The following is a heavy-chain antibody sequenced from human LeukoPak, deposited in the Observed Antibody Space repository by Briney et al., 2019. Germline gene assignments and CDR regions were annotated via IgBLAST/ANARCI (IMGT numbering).Heavy chain of an antibody. CDR3: ARGLEKSSLVYYYYYYGMDV. Sequence: ASVKVSCKASGYTFTSYDINWVRQATGQGLEWMGWMNPNSGNTGYAQKFQGRVTMTRNTSISTANMELSSLRSEDTAVYYCARGLEKSSLVYYYYYYGMDVWGQGTTVTVSS. V-gene: IGHV1-8*01. D-gene: IGHD2-8*02. CDR1: GYTFTSYD. CDR2: MNPNSGNT. J-gene: IGHJ6*02.